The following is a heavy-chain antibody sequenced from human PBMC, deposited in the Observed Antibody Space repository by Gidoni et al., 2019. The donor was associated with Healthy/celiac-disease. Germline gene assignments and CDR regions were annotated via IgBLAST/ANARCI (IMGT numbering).Heavy chain of an antibody. J-gene: IGHJ4*02. Sequence: QLQLQESGPGLVKPSETLSLTCTVSGGSISSSSYYWGWIRQPPGKGLAWIGSIYYSGSTYYNPYLKRRVTRSVDTSKNQFSMKLSSVTAADTAVYYWARLSRQADYWGQGTLVTVSS. V-gene: IGHV4-39*01. CDR2: IYYSGST. CDR1: GGSISSSSYY. CDR3: ARLSRQADY.